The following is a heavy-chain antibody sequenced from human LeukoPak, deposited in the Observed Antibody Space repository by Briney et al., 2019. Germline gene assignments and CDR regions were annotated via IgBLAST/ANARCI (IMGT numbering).Heavy chain of an antibody. V-gene: IGHV4-30-4*02. J-gene: IGHJ4*02. CDR2: MYYSGST. CDR3: ARLIAADNYFDY. D-gene: IGHD6-13*01. Sequence: SETLSLTCTVSGRSISSGDYYWPWIRQPPGKGLEWIGYMYYSGSTYYNPSLKSRVTISVDTSKDQFSLQLSSVTAAETAVYYCARLIAADNYFDYWGQGTLVTVSS. CDR1: GRSISSGDYY.